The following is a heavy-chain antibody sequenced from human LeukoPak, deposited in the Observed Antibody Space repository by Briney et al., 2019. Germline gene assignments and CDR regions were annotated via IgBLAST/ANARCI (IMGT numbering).Heavy chain of an antibody. Sequence: GGSLRLSCAASGFTFSDYYMSWIRQAPGKGLEWVSYISSSGTTIYYADSVKGRFTISRDNAKNSLYLQMNSLRAENTAVYYCARRTVTRDWYFDLWGRGTLVTVSS. CDR1: GFTFSDYY. J-gene: IGHJ2*01. CDR3: ARRTVTRDWYFDL. V-gene: IGHV3-11*01. CDR2: ISSSGTTI. D-gene: IGHD4-17*01.